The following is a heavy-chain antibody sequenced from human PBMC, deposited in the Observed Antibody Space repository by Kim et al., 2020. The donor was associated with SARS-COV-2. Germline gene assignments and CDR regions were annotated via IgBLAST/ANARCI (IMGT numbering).Heavy chain of an antibody. Sequence: KFQGRVNMTRNTSISTAYMELSSLRSEDTAVYYCARGGAYGAMVTYDFDYWGQGTLVTVSS. CDR3: ARGGAYGAMVTYDFDY. D-gene: IGHD5-18*01. J-gene: IGHJ4*02. V-gene: IGHV1-8*01.